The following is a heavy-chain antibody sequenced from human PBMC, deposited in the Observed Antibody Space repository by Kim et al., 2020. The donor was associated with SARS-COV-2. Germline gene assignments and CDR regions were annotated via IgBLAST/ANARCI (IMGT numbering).Heavy chain of an antibody. D-gene: IGHD1-26*01. V-gene: IGHV4-39*01. Sequence: SETLSLTCTVSGGSVSSSNYYWGWIRQPPGEGLEWIGSIPYSGSTYYNPSLKSRITMSVDTSNNQFSLKLSSVTAADTAVYYCVRHGYYPFSVDPWGQGTLVTVSS. CDR2: IPYSGST. CDR1: GGSVSSSNYY. CDR3: VRHGYYPFSVDP. J-gene: IGHJ5*02.